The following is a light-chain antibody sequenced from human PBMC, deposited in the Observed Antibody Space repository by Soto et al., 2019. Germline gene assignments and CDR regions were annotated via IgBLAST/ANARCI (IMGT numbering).Light chain of an antibody. CDR2: GAS. J-gene: IGKJ1*01. CDR1: QSVSSSY. V-gene: IGKV3-20*01. Sequence: EIVLIQSPATLSLSPGERATLSCRASQSVSSSYLAWYQQKPGQAPRLLIYGASSRATGIPDRFSGSGSGTEFTLTISRLEPEDFAVYYCQQYGTSPQTFGQGTKVDIK. CDR3: QQYGTSPQT.